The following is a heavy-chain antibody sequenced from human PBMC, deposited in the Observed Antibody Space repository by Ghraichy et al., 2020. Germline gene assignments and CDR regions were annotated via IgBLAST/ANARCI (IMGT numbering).Heavy chain of an antibody. D-gene: IGHD5-18*01. CDR2: TNINSGDS. Sequence: ASVKVSCKASGYTFTGHFIQWVRQAPGQGLEWMGWTNINSGDSYYAQKFQGRVSMTRDTSITTAYLELTGLTSDDTAVYFCARDRSGYSSGPVDNWGQGTLVTVSS. CDR3: ARDRSGYSSGPVDN. V-gene: IGHV1-2*02. J-gene: IGHJ4*02. CDR1: GYTFTGHF.